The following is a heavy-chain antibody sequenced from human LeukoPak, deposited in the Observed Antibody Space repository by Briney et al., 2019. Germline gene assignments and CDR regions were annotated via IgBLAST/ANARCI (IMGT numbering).Heavy chain of an antibody. CDR2: IYYSGST. CDR1: GGSISSSSYY. CDR3: ALLGGYCSSTSCSHNWFDP. D-gene: IGHD2-2*01. J-gene: IGHJ5*02. Sequence: SETLSLTCTVSGGSISSSSYYWGWIRQPPGKGLEWIGSIYYSGSTYYNPSLKSRVTISVDTSKNQFSLKLSSVTAADTAVYYCALLGGYCSSTSCSHNWFDPWGQGTLVTVSS. V-gene: IGHV4-39*07.